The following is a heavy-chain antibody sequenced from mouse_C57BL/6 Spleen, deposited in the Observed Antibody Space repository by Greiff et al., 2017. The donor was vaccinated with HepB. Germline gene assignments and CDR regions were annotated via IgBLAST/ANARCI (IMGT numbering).Heavy chain of an antibody. Sequence: EVKLMESGGGLVKPGGSLKLSCAASGFTFSDYGMHWVRQAPEKGLEWVAYISSGSSTIYYADTVKGRFTISRDNAKNTLFLQMTSLRSEDTAMYYCARPFYYYGSSSYFDYWGQGTTLTVSS. V-gene: IGHV5-17*01. J-gene: IGHJ2*01. CDR3: ARPFYYYGSSSYFDY. CDR1: GFTFSDYG. D-gene: IGHD1-1*01. CDR2: ISSGSSTI.